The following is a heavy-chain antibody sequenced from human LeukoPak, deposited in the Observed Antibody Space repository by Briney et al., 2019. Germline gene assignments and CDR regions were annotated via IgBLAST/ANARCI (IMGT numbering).Heavy chain of an antibody. V-gene: IGHV3-30-3*01. D-gene: IGHD1-14*01. Sequence: GGSLRLSCAASGFTFSSYAMHWVRQAPGRGLEWVAVISYDGSNKYYADPVKGRFTISRDNSKNTLYLQMNSLRAEDTAVYYCARDPSGLEPLDYWGQGTVVTVSS. J-gene: IGHJ4*02. CDR2: ISYDGSNK. CDR3: ARDPSGLEPLDY. CDR1: GFTFSSYA.